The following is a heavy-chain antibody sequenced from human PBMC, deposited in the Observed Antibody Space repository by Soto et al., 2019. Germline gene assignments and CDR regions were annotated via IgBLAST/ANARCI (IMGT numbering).Heavy chain of an antibody. CDR2: ISSSGSTI. V-gene: IGHV3-11*01. D-gene: IGHD3-10*01. Sequence: PGGSLRLSCAASGFTFSDYYMSWIRQAPGKGLEWVSYISSSGSTIYYADSVKGRFTISRDNAKNSLYLQMNSLRAEDTAVYYCARWSMVRGVIIPYYYYGMDVWGQGTTVTVSS. CDR3: ARWSMVRGVIIPYYYYGMDV. CDR1: GFTFSDYY. J-gene: IGHJ6*02.